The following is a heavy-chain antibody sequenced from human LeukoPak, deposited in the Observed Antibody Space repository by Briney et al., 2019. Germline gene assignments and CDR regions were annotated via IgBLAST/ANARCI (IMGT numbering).Heavy chain of an antibody. V-gene: IGHV1-46*01. D-gene: IGHD2-15*01. CDR3: ARHSSGGRYLDY. CDR1: GYTFTSYF. CDR2: FSPSGDST. J-gene: IGHJ4*02. Sequence: ASVKVSCKASGYTFTSYFMHWVRQAPGQGLEWMGIFSPSGDSTSFAQRFQGRVTMTRDTSTSTVYMELSSLRSEDTAVYYCARHSSGGRYLDYWGQGTLVTVSS.